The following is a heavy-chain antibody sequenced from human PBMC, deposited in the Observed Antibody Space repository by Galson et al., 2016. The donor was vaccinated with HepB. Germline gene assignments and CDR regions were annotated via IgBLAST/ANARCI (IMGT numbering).Heavy chain of an antibody. V-gene: IGHV1-69*06. CDR2: IIPISGTP. J-gene: IGHJ5*02. CDR3: ARAPGIEVAGVFHP. Sequence: SVKVSCKASGDIFTFYAINWVRQAPGQGLEWMGGIIPISGTPNYAQNFQGRIRITADKSTSTGYMELKNLTSDDTAVYFCARAPGIEVAGVFHPWGQGTLVIVSS. CDR1: GDIFTFYA. D-gene: IGHD6-19*01.